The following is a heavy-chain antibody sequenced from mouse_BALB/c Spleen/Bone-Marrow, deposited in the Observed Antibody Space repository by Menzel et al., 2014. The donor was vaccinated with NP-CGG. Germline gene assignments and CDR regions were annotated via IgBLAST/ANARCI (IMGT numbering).Heavy chain of an antibody. CDR3: TRYGNSHYYAIDY. CDR2: IYPSDSYI. Sequence: QLQQSGAELVRPGASLKLSCRASGYTFTSYWIDWVKQRPGQGLEWIGNIYPSDSYINYNQRFKDKATLTVDKSSSTAYMQLSSPTSEDSAVYYCTRYGNSHYYAIDYWGQGTSVTVSS. J-gene: IGHJ4*01. D-gene: IGHD1-1*01. V-gene: IGHV1-69*02. CDR1: GYTFTSYW.